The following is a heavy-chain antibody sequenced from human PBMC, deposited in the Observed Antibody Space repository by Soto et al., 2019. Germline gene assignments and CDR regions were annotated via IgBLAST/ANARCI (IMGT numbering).Heavy chain of an antibody. CDR2: IGSDGARD. Sequence: QVQLVESGGGVVQPGGSLRLSCAASGFTFGRHGMHWVRQAPGKGLEWVAVIGSDGARDSYADSMKGRFSISRDNGQNTLYLQINGLRVEDTAVYYCARDAEYPDKGLDYWGQGTLVTVSS. D-gene: IGHD2-2*01. V-gene: IGHV3-33*01. J-gene: IGHJ4*02. CDR3: ARDAEYPDKGLDY. CDR1: GFTFGRHG.